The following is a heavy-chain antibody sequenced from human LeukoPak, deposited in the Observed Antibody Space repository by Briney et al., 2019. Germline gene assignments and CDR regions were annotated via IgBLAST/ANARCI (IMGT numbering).Heavy chain of an antibody. CDR2: MYHSGST. D-gene: IGHD3-22*01. J-gene: IGHJ4*02. Sequence: KPSETLSLTCTVSGYSISSVYDWGWIRQPPGKGLEWIGSMYHSGSTNYNPSLKSRVTISVDTSKNQFFLKLSSVTAADTAVYYCARSGYYDSSGYFDYWGQGTLVTVSS. CDR1: GYSISSVYD. V-gene: IGHV4-38-2*02. CDR3: ARSGYYDSSGYFDY.